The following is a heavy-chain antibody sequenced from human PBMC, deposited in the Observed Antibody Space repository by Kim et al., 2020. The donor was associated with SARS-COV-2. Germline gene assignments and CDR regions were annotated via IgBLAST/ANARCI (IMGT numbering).Heavy chain of an antibody. J-gene: IGHJ6*03. CDR3: ARDVPYSSSWSDRRGLPKNHKGYYYVDV. CDR2: INPNSGGT. Sequence: ASVKVSCKASGYTFTGYYMHWVRQAPGQGLEWMGRINPNSGGTNYAQKFQGRVTMTRDTSTSTAYMELSRLRSDDTAVYYCARDVPYSSSWSDRRGLPKNHKGYYYVDVWGKGTTVTVSS. V-gene: IGHV1-2*06. CDR1: GYTFTGYY. D-gene: IGHD6-13*01.